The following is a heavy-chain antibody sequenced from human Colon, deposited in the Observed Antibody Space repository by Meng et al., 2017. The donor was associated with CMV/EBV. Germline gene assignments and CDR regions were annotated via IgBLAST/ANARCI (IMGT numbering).Heavy chain of an antibody. CDR1: EDTFNNYA. D-gene: IGHD3-10*01. CDR2: IIAGFGTA. Sequence: QVQPGQSGAERKNPGSSVTVSCKASEDTFNNYAFRWVRQAPGKGLEWMGGIIAGFGTAKFPQKFQGRVMISADESTSTLYMELRSLRSDDTAIYYCARTHGSGNNHYAGDFWGQGTLVTVSS. V-gene: IGHV1-69*12. CDR3: ARTHGSGNNHYAGDF. J-gene: IGHJ4*02.